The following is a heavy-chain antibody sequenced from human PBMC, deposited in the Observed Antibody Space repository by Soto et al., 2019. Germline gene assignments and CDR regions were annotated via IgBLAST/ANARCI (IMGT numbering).Heavy chain of an antibody. V-gene: IGHV3-21*01. J-gene: IGHJ6*02. CDR3: ARSWNYYYYYGMDV. CDR1: GFTFSSYS. D-gene: IGHD3-3*01. Sequence: GGSLRLSCAASGFTFSSYSMNWVRQAPGKGLEWVSSISSSSSYIYYADSVKGRFTISRDNAKNSLYLQMNSLRAEDTAVYYCARSWNYYYYYGMDVWGQGTKVTVSS. CDR2: ISSSSSYI.